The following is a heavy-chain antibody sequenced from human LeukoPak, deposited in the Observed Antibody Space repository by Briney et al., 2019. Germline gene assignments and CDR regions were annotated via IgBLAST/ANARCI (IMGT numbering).Heavy chain of an antibody. CDR2: IYAGDNT. Sequence: PRRSLRLSCAASGFTVSSSYMSWVRQAPGKGLEWVSIIYAGDNTYYADSVKGRFTISRDNSKNTVYLQMNSLGAEDTAVYHCASFRSYGVDVWGQGTTVTVSS. CDR1: GFTVSSSY. J-gene: IGHJ6*02. V-gene: IGHV3-53*01. CDR3: ASFRSYGVDV.